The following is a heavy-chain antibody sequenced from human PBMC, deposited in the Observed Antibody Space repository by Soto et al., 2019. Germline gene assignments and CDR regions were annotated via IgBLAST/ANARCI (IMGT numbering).Heavy chain of an antibody. V-gene: IGHV4-31*03. D-gene: IGHD4-17*01. CDR3: ARTADGDYLSGGSAFDI. Sequence: SETLSLTCTVSGGSISSGGYYWSWIRQHPGKGLEWIGYIYYSGSTYYNPSLKSRVTISVDTSKNQFSLKLSSVTAADTAVYYCARTADGDYLSGGSAFDIWGQGTMVTVSS. J-gene: IGHJ3*02. CDR2: IYYSGST. CDR1: GGSISSGGYY.